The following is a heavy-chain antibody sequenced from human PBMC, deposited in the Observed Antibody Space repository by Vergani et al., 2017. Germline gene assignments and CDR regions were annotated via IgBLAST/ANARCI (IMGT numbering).Heavy chain of an antibody. Sequence: QVQLQESGPGLVKPSQTLSLTCSVSGISVNTGGYYWSWVRQHPGKGLEWIGYIYRNGNTYYNPSLKSRITISLDTSKNEFSLSLNSVTAADTAVYYCAGDTHSWQRADRWGQGLLVSVSS. D-gene: IGHD6-13*01. CDR1: GISVNTGGYY. J-gene: IGHJ5*02. CDR2: IYRNGNT. CDR3: AGDTHSWQRADR. V-gene: IGHV4-31*03.